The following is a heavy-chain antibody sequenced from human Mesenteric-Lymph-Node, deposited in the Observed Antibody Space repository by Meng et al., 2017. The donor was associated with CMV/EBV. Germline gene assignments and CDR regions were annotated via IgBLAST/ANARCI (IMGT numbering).Heavy chain of an antibody. CDR1: GFTFSSYW. CDR2: INSDGSST. D-gene: IGHD5-18*01. CDR3: ARAKSGYGDY. J-gene: IGHJ4*02. Sequence: RSGAASGFTFSSYWIHWVRQAPGKGLVWVSRINSDGSSTSYADSVKGRFTISRDNAKNTLYLQMDSLRAEDTAVYYCARAKSGYGDYWGQGTLVTVSS. V-gene: IGHV3-74*01.